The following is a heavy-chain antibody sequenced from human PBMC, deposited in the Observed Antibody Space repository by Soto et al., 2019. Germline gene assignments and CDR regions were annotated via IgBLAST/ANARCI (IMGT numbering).Heavy chain of an antibody. CDR2: ISSSGSTI. J-gene: IGHJ6*02. CDR3: ARFRNSYYYYGMDV. V-gene: IGHV3-11*01. Sequence: GGSLRLSCAASGFTFSDYYMSWIRQAPGKGLEWVSYISSSGSTIYYADSVKGRFTISRDNAKNSLYLQMNSLRAEDTAVYYCARFRNSYYYYGMDVWRQGTTVTVSS. D-gene: IGHD1-7*01. CDR1: GFTFSDYY.